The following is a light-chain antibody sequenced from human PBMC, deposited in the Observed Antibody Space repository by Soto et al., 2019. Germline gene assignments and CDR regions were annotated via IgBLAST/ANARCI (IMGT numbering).Light chain of an antibody. V-gene: IGKV1-5*01. J-gene: IGKJ5*01. CDR3: QQLNSYPVT. Sequence: IHMTHSPSTLSASLGDIVTMTFRASQSISSWLAWYQQKPGKAPKLLIYAASTLQGGVPSRFSGSGSGTDFTLTINSLQPEALATYYCQQLNSYPVTFGQGTRLEIK. CDR2: AAS. CDR1: QSISSW.